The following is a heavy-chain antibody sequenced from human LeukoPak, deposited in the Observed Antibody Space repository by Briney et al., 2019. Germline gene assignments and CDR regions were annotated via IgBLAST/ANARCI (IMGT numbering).Heavy chain of an antibody. D-gene: IGHD2-15*01. CDR2: ISASGGDT. V-gene: IGHV3-23*01. J-gene: IGHJ4*02. Sequence: GSLRLSCAPSGFPFISYAMTWVRQAPGKGLEWVSGISASGGDTYYADSVKGRFTISRDNSKNTLYLQMNSLRAEDTAVYYCAKPYCSGGTCYSVWDYYLDYWGQGTLVTVSS. CDR1: GFPFISYA. CDR3: AKPYCSGGTCYSVWDYYLDY.